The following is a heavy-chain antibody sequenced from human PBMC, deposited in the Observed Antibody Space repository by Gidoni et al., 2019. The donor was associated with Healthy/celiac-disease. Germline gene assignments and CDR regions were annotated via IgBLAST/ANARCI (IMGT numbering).Heavy chain of an antibody. CDR1: GGSISSYY. Sequence: QLQLQESGPGLVKPSETLSLTCTVSGGSISSYYWSWIRQPPGKGLEWVGYIYSSGSTNYNPSLKSRVTISVDTSKNQFSLKLSSVTAADTAVYYCARRGLPWYFDLWGRGTLVTVSS. V-gene: IGHV4-59*01. CDR3: ARRGLPWYFDL. CDR2: IYSSGST. J-gene: IGHJ2*01. D-gene: IGHD5-12*01.